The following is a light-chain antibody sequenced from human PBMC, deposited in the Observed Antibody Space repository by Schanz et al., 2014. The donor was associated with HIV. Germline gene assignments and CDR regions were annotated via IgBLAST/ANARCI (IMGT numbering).Light chain of an antibody. CDR2: ANT. CDR3: SSYTNNSTVL. Sequence: QSVLAQPPSVSGAPGQRVTISCTGTSSNIGAGYDVHWYQLLPGTAPKLLIYANTNRPSGVPDRFSGSRSGTSASLAITGLQAEDEADYYCSSYTNNSTVLFGGGTKLTVL. CDR1: SSNIGAGYD. J-gene: IGLJ3*02. V-gene: IGLV1-40*01.